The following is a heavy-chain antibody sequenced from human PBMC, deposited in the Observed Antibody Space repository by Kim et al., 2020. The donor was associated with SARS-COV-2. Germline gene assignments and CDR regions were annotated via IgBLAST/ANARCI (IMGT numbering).Heavy chain of an antibody. V-gene: IGHV4-39*01. Sequence: RVTISVDTSKNQFSLKLSSVTAADTAVYYCARRSSPYYGGNPGFKAFDIWGQGTMVTVSS. CDR3: ARRSSPYYGGNPGFKAFDI. D-gene: IGHD4-17*01. J-gene: IGHJ3*02.